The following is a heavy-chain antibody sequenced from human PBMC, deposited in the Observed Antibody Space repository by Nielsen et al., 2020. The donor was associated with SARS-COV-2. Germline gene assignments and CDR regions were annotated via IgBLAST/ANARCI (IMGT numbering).Heavy chain of an antibody. Sequence: GGSLRLSCAASGLTFSNYAMSWVRQAPGKGLEWVSAIPGSGDSTHYADSVKGRFTISRDNSKNTLYLQMGGLRADDMAVYYCARDRYFGGYNYIGVDYWGQGTLVTVSS. CDR1: GLTFSNYA. D-gene: IGHD5-24*01. CDR3: ARDRYFGGYNYIGVDY. V-gene: IGHV3-23*01. J-gene: IGHJ4*02. CDR2: IPGSGDST.